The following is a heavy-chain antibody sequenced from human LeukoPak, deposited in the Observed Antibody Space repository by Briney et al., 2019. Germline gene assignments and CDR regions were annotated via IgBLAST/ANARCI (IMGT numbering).Heavy chain of an antibody. Sequence: SETLSLTCTVSGGSISSFYWSWVRQPPGKGLEWIGYIYYSGTTNYNPSLRSRVTISVDTSKSQFSLQLSSVTAADTAVYYCARDGGCSSTSCYYYYGMDVWGQGTTVTVSS. CDR1: GGSISSFY. D-gene: IGHD2-2*01. CDR3: ARDGGCSSTSCYYYYGMDV. J-gene: IGHJ6*02. V-gene: IGHV4-59*01. CDR2: IYYSGTT.